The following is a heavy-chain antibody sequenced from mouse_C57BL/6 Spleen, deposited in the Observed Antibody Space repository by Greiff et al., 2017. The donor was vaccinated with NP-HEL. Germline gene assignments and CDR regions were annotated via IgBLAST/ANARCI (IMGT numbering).Heavy chain of an antibody. V-gene: IGHV1-7*01. CDR3: AVYYDYDDGGYYYAMDY. J-gene: IGHJ4*01. Sequence: VQRVESGAELAKPGASVKLSCKASGYTFTSYWMHWVKQRPGQGLEWIGYINPSSGYPKYNQKFKDKATLTAAKSSSTAYMQLSSLTYEDSAVYYCAVYYDYDDGGYYYAMDYWGQGTSVTVSS. CDR1: GYTFTSYW. D-gene: IGHD2-4*01. CDR2: INPSSGYP.